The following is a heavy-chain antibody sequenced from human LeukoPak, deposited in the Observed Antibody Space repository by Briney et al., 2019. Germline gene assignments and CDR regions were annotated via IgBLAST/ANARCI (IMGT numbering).Heavy chain of an antibody. CDR1: GGSFSGYY. Sequence: PSETLSLTCAVYGGSFSGYYWSWTRQPPGKGLEWIGEINHSGSTNYNPSLKSRVTISVDTSKNQFSLKLSSVTAADTAVYYCARANQWLVRSWFDPWGQGTLVTVSS. CDR3: ARANQWLVRSWFDP. D-gene: IGHD6-19*01. CDR2: INHSGST. J-gene: IGHJ5*02. V-gene: IGHV4-34*01.